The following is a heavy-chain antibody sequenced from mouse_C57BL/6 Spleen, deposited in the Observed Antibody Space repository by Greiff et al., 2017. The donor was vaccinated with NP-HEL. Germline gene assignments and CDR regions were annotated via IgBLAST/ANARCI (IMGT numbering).Heavy chain of an antibody. J-gene: IGHJ2*01. CDR2: ISYDGSN. Sequence: EVQRMESGPGLVKPSQSLSLPCSVTGYSITSGYYWNWIRQFPGNKLEWMGYISYDGSNNYPPSLKNRISITRDTSKNQFFLKLNSVTTEDTATYYCASLDSSVYGFDYWGQGTTLTVSS. D-gene: IGHD3-2*02. CDR1: GYSITSGYY. V-gene: IGHV3-6*01. CDR3: ASLDSSVYGFDY.